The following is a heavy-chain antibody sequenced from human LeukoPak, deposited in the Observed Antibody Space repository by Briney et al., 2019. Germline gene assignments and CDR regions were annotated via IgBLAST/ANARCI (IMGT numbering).Heavy chain of an antibody. Sequence: ASVKVSCKASGYTFTSYVISWVRQAPGHGREWMGWISAYNSNRNYAQKLQGRVTMTTDTSTSTAYMELRSLRSDDTAVYYCARDGPNRNYYGSGSKLDYWGQGTLVTVSS. V-gene: IGHV1-18*01. J-gene: IGHJ4*02. CDR2: ISAYNSNR. CDR1: GYTFTSYV. D-gene: IGHD3-10*01. CDR3: ARDGPNRNYYGSGSKLDY.